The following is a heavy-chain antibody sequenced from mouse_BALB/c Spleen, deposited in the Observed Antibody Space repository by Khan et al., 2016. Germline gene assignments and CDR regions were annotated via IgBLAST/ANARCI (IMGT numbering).Heavy chain of an antibody. CDR1: GFTFSTYG. V-gene: IGHV5-9-2*01. CDR2: ISGGDSYT. D-gene: IGHD2-12*01. CDR3: ARFYEYYAMDY. J-gene: IGHJ4*01. Sequence: EVELVESGGGLVKPGGSLKLSCAASGFTFSTYGMSWVRQTPEKRLEWVATISGGDSYTYYPDSVKGRFTISRDNAKNNLYLQTSSLRSEDTALCYCARFYEYYAMDYWGQGTSVTVSS.